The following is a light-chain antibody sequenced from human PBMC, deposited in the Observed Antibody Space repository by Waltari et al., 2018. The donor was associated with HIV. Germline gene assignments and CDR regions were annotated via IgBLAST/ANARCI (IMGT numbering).Light chain of an antibody. J-gene: IGLJ1*01. Sequence: QSALTQPASVSGSPGQSITISCTGTSSDVGGYNYVSWYQQHPGKAPKRMIYEVSNRPSGVSNRFSGSKSGNTASLTISGLQAEDEADYYCSSYTSSSTSLFGTGTKVTVL. V-gene: IGLV2-14*01. CDR2: EVS. CDR1: SSDVGGYNY. CDR3: SSYTSSSTSL.